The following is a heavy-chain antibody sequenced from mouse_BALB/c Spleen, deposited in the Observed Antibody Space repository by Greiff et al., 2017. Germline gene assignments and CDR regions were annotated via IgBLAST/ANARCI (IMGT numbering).Heavy chain of an antibody. CDR1: GYAFSSYW. CDR3: ARSGDGYSFSY. J-gene: IGHJ2*01. V-gene: IGHV1-80*01. D-gene: IGHD2-3*01. CDR2: IYPGDGDT. Sequence: LVESGAELVRPGSSVKISCKASGYAFSSYWMNWVKQRPGQGLEWIGQIYPGDGDTNYNGKFKGKATLTADKSSSTAYMQLSSLTSEDSAVYFCARSGDGYSFSYWGQGTTLTVAS.